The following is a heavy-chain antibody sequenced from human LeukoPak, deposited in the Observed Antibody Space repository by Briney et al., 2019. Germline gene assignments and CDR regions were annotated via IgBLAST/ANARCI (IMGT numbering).Heavy chain of an antibody. V-gene: IGHV4-61*01. J-gene: IGHJ4*02. CDR3: ARRDSFDYSFDY. D-gene: IGHD3-22*01. CDR2: IYYSGST. CDR1: GGSISSSSYY. Sequence: SETLSLTCTVSGGSISSSSYYWRWVRQPPGKGLEWIGYIYYSGSTNYNPSLKSRVTISVDTSKNQFSLKLSSVTAADTAVYYCARRDSFDYSFDYWGQGTLVTVSS.